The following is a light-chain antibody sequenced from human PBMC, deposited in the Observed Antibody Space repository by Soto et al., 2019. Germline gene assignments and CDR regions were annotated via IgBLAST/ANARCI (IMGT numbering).Light chain of an antibody. Sequence: EIVMTQSPATLSVSPGERATLSCRASQSVSSNLAWHQQKPGQAPRLLIYGASTRATGIPARFSGSGSGTDFTLTISSLQPEDVATYYCQKYNSAPLTFGPGTKVDIK. CDR3: QKYNSAPLT. J-gene: IGKJ3*01. V-gene: IGKV3-15*01. CDR1: QSVSSN. CDR2: GAS.